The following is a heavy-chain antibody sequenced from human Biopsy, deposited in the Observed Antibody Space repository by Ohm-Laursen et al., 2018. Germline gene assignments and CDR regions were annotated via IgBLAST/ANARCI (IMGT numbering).Heavy chain of an antibody. Sequence: GASVKVSCKASGYTFTSYDITWVRQAPGQGLEWMGRINPNNDNTAYAQKFQGRITMTKDTSTSTVYMDLSSLTFGDSAVYYCARGPRGLVVITTTALYFDYWGQGNLVTVSS. V-gene: IGHV1-8*01. CDR2: INPNNDNT. CDR1: GYTFTSYD. D-gene: IGHD3-22*01. CDR3: ARGPRGLVVITTTALYFDY. J-gene: IGHJ4*02.